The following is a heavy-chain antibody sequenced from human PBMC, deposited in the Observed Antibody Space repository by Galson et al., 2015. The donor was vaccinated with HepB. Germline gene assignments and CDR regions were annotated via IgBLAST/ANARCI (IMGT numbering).Heavy chain of an antibody. D-gene: IGHD3-22*01. CDR2: ISGSDGST. CDR3: AKKIGSSGLWAFDI. J-gene: IGHJ3*02. V-gene: IGHV3-23*01. Sequence: SLRLSCAASGFPLRSYAMSWVRQAPGKGLEWVSAISGSDGSTYYGDSVKGRFTLSRDNSKNTLYLQMNSLRAEDTAVYYCAKKIGSSGLWAFDIWGQGTMVTVSS. CDR1: GFPLRSYA.